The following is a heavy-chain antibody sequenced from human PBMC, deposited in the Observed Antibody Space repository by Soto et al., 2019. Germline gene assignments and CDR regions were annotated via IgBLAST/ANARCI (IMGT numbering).Heavy chain of an antibody. CDR2: ISGSGGST. V-gene: IGHV3-23*01. CDR1: GFTFSSYA. Sequence: GGSLRLSCAASGFTFSSYAMSWVRQAPGKGLEWVSAISGSGGSTYYADSVKGRFTISRDNSKNTLYLQMDSLRAEDTAVYYCAAGPVAATPFVAYYYYMDVWGKGTTVTVSS. J-gene: IGHJ6*03. D-gene: IGHD2-15*01. CDR3: AAGPVAATPFVAYYYYMDV.